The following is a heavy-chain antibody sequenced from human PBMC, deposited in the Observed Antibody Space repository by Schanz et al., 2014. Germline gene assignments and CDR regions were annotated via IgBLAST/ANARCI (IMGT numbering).Heavy chain of an antibody. D-gene: IGHD3-10*01. Sequence: EVHLLDSGGGLVQPGGSLRLSCAASGFTFSSYAMSWVRQAPGKGLEWVSAISGSGGSTYYADSVKGRFTISRDNSKNALYLQMNSLRAEDTAVNDGAKGRFGELSTFDIGGQGTMVT. CDR2: ISGSGGST. CDR3: AKGRFGELSTFDI. CDR1: GFTFSSYA. J-gene: IGHJ3*02. V-gene: IGHV3-23*01.